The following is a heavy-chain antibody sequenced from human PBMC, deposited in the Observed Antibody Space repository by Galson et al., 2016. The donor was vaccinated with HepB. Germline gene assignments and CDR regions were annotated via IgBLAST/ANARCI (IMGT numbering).Heavy chain of an antibody. V-gene: IGHV2-5*02. CDR3: AYRRTSVAALDAFEL. Sequence: PALVKPTQTLTLTCTLSGFSLTNTRVGVAWIRQPPGKAPEWLALIYWDADKRYNPSLKSRLTITSDTSKNQVVLTMANMDPVDTATYFCAYRRTSVAALDAFELWGQGTMVTVSS. CDR1: GFSLTNTRVG. CDR2: IYWDADK. J-gene: IGHJ3*01. D-gene: IGHD6-6*01.